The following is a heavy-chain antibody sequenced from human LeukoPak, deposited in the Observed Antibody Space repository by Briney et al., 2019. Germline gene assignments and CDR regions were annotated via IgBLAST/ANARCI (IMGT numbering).Heavy chain of an antibody. CDR3: ARQGFDSGFDY. CDR2: PFSGGDT. V-gene: IGHV3-66*04. J-gene: IGHJ4*01. Sequence: PGGSLRLSCAASGFSFRRYYMSWVRQAPGKGLQWVSVPFSGGDTYYADSVKDRFSISRDSSRETLFLQMNSLRADDTAVYYCARQGFDSGFDYWGHGTMVTVSS. CDR1: GFSFRRYY. D-gene: IGHD2-21*01.